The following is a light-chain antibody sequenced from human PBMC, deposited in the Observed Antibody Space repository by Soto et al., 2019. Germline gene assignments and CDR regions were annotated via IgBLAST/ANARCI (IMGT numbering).Light chain of an antibody. CDR2: GAS. CDR1: QAIRIN. Sequence: IVMTESPATLSVSRGERATLSCGANQAIRINLAWYQQKPGQAPRLLIYGASTRATGIPDRFSGSGSGTEFILTISSLQSEDFAVYYCQHYNNWLGSFGGGTMVDVK. CDR3: QHYNNWLGS. J-gene: IGKJ4*01. V-gene: IGKV3-15*01.